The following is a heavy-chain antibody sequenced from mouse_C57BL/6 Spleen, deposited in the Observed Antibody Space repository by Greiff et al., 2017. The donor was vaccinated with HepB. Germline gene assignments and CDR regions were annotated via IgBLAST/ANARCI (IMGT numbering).Heavy chain of an antibody. D-gene: IGHD4-1*01. Sequence: VQLKESGPGLVKPSQSLSLTCSVTGYSITSGYYWNWIRQFPGNKLEWMGYISYDGSNNYNPSLKNRISITRDTSKNQFFLKLNSVTTEDTATYYCARDRLTGKAMDYWGQGTSVTVSS. CDR3: ARDRLTGKAMDY. V-gene: IGHV3-6*01. CDR1: GYSITSGYY. CDR2: ISYDGSN. J-gene: IGHJ4*01.